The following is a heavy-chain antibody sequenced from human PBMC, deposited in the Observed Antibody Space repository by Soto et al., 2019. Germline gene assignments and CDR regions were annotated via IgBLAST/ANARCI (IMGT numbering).Heavy chain of an antibody. Sequence: GGSLRLSCAASGFTFSSYGMHWVRQAPGKGLEWVAVISYDGSNKYYADSVKGRFTISRDNSKNTLYLQMNSLRAEDTAVYYCAKDLGLLWFGGDAFDIWGQXTMVTVS. J-gene: IGHJ3*02. V-gene: IGHV3-30*18. CDR3: AKDLGLLWFGGDAFDI. D-gene: IGHD3-10*01. CDR1: GFTFSSYG. CDR2: ISYDGSNK.